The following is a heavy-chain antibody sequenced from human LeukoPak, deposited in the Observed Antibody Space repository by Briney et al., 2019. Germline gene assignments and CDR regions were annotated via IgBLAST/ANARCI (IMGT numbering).Heavy chain of an antibody. CDR2: FKSYNGNT. CDR3: ARGLGGSGSYFLTFDY. CDR1: GYTFTSYS. J-gene: IGHJ4*02. V-gene: IGHV1-18*01. Sequence: GRLKVSCKASGYTFTSYSINWVRQAPGQGLEWMGWFKSYNGNTQYAQKLQGRVTMTTDTSTSTAYMELRSLRSDDTAVYYCARGLGGSGSYFLTFDYWGQGTLVTVSS. D-gene: IGHD1-26*01.